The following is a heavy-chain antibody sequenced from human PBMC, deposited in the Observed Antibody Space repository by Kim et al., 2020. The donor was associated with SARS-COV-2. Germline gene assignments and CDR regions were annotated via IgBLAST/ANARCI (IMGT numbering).Heavy chain of an antibody. J-gene: IGHJ2*01. Sequence: SETLSLTCAVSGGSLSGYYWSWIRQPPGKGLEWLGYIYHTGSTNYKPSLKSRLTISIDTSKNQFSLKLSSVTAADTAVYYCARAARTILSVRIDDDWNF. V-gene: IGHV4-59*01. CDR3: ARAARTILSVRIDDDWNF. CDR2: IYHTGST. D-gene: IGHD3-16*01. CDR1: GGSLSGYY.